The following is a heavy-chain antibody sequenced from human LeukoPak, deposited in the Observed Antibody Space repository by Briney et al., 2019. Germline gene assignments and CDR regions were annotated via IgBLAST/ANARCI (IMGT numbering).Heavy chain of an antibody. V-gene: IGHV3-66*02. CDR2: IYSGGST. Sequence: GGSLRLSCAASGFTFSSYWMSWVRQAPGKGLEWVSVIYSGGSTYYADSVKGRFTISRDNSKNTLYLQMNSLRAEDTAVYYCARDTHAFDIWGQGTMVTVSS. CDR1: GFTFSSYW. J-gene: IGHJ3*02. CDR3: ARDTHAFDI.